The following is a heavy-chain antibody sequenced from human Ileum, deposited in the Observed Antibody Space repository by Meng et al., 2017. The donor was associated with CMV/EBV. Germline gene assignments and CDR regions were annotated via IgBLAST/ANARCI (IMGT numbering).Heavy chain of an antibody. J-gene: IGHJ4*02. CDR1: GFTFSSYS. D-gene: IGHD2-2*02. CDR2: ISELSNYI. Sequence: GESLKISCAASGFTFSSYSMTWVSQAPGKGLEWVSSISELSNYIHYAYSVKGRFTISRDNAKNSLYLQMNSLRAEDTAVYYCATATPGGGGVYWGQGTLVTVSS. V-gene: IGHV3-21*01. CDR3: ATATPGGGGVY.